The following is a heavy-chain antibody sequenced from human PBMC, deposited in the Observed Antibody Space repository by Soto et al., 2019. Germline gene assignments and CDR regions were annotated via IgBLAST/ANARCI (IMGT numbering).Heavy chain of an antibody. J-gene: IGHJ4*02. CDR3: ARGRLFYGDYVVY. V-gene: IGHV4-59*01. D-gene: IGHD4-17*01. CDR2: IYYSGST. Sequence: TLSLTCAVYGGSFSGSYWIWIRQPPGKGLEWIGYIYYSGSTNYNPSLKSRVTISVDTSKNQFSLKLSSVTAADTAVYYCARGRLFYGDYVVYWGQGTLVTVSS. CDR1: GGSFSGSY.